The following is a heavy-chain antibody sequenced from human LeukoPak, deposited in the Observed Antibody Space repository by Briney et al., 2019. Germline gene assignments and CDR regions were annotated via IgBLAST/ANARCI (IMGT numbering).Heavy chain of an antibody. D-gene: IGHD7-27*01. CDR3: AKERPNWGSGRYFDY. CDR2: ISYDGSNK. Sequence: HTGGSLRLSCAASGFTFSSYGMHWVRQAPGKGLEWVAVISYDGSNKYYADSVKGRFTISRDNSKNTLYLQMNSLRAEDTAVYYCAKERPNWGSGRYFDYWGQGTLVTVSS. J-gene: IGHJ4*02. CDR1: GFTFSSYG. V-gene: IGHV3-30*18.